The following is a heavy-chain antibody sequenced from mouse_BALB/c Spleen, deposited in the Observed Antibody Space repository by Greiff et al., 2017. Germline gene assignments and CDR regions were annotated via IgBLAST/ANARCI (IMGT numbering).Heavy chain of an antibody. CDR2: IDPENGDT. CDR3: NAALSAYGMDY. V-gene: IGHV14-4*02. CDR1: GFNIKDYY. J-gene: IGHJ4*01. Sequence: EVQLQQSGAELVRSGASVKLSCTASGFNIKDYYMHWVKQRPEQGLEWIGWIDPENGDTEYAPKFQGKATMTADTSSNTAYLQLSSLTSEDTAVYYCNAALSAYGMDYWGQGTSVTVAS.